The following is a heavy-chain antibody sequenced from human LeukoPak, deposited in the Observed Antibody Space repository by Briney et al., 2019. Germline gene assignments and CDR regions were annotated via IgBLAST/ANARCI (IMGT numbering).Heavy chain of an antibody. Sequence: GGSLRLSCAASGFTFSNYWMSWVRQAPGKGLEWVANIMEDGSEKKYVDSVKGRFTISRDNAKNSLHLQMNSLRAEDTAVYYCARDSRGGHLSSWGQGTLVIVSS. CDR2: IMEDGSEK. D-gene: IGHD5-24*01. J-gene: IGHJ5*02. CDR3: ARDSRGGHLSS. V-gene: IGHV3-7*01. CDR1: GFTFSNYW.